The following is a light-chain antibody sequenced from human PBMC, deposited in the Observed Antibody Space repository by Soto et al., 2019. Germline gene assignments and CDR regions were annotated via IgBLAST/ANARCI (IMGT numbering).Light chain of an antibody. J-gene: IGLJ1*01. V-gene: IGLV1-44*01. Sequence: QSVLTQPPSASGTLGQRVIISCSGASSNIGSNTVDWYQQLPGTAPKLLIFSNNQRLSGVPDRFSGSKSGTSASLAISGLQSEDEADYYCAAWDDSLNGYVFGTGTKLTVL. CDR1: SSNIGSNT. CDR2: SNN. CDR3: AAWDDSLNGYV.